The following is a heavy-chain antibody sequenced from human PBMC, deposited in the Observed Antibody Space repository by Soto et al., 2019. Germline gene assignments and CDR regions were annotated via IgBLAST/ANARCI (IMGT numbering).Heavy chain of an antibody. V-gene: IGHV4-59*01. D-gene: IGHD3-3*01. Sequence: PXGTLSLTFTVSGGSISSYDWSWIRQPPGKGLEWIGYIYYSGSTNYNPSLKSRVTISVDTSKNQFSLKLSSVTAADTAVYYCARGNEALRFLEWFPLFDYWGQGTLVTVSS. CDR2: IYYSGST. J-gene: IGHJ4*02. CDR3: ARGNEALRFLEWFPLFDY. CDR1: GGSISSYD.